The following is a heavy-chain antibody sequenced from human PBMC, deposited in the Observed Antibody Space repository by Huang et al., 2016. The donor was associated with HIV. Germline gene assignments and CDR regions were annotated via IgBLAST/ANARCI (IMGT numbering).Heavy chain of an antibody. CDR1: GYTFSKFG. CDR2: ISGQNGNR. D-gene: IGHD3-10*01. J-gene: IGHJ4*02. Sequence: QVLLTQSGAEVKKPGASVKVSCKTPGYTFSKFGMSWVRTAPGQGLEWMGGISGQNGNREYARKFQDRVTMTTDSSTTTVQMELRSLGYDDTDVYYCARDSWSGDTIFDYWGQGTLVTVSS. CDR3: ARDSWSGDTIFDY. V-gene: IGHV1-18*01.